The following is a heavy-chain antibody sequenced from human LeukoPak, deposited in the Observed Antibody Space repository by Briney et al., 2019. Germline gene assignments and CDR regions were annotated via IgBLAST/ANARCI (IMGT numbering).Heavy chain of an antibody. D-gene: IGHD1-26*01. Sequence: GGSLRLSCAASGFTVSSDHMSWVRQAPGKGLEWVSVTYSGGSAYYADSVKGRFTISRDNANNMVYLQMNSLRGVDTAVYYCARVWELSFDHWGQGTLVTVSS. CDR2: TYSGGSA. CDR1: GFTVSSDH. V-gene: IGHV3-53*01. J-gene: IGHJ4*02. CDR3: ARVWELSFDH.